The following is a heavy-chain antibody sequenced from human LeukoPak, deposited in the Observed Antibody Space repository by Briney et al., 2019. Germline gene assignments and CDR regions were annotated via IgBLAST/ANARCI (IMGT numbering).Heavy chain of an antibody. J-gene: IGHJ4*02. CDR1: GFTFTSYW. Sequence: PGGSLRVFCAASGFTFTSYWMSWVRQAPGKGLERVANIEQDRSEKYYVDSVKGRFTISRDNAKNSLFLQMNSLRAEYTAVYYCARDPFCSSTSCYTGGFDYWGQGTLVTVSS. CDR2: IEQDRSEK. CDR3: ARDPFCSSTSCYTGGFDY. V-gene: IGHV3-7*01. D-gene: IGHD2-2*02.